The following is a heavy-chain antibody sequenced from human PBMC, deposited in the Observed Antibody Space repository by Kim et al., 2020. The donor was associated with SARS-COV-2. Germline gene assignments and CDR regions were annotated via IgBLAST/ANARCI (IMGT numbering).Heavy chain of an antibody. V-gene: IGHV4-59*01. CDR2: IYYSGST. J-gene: IGHJ6*02. Sequence: SETLSLTCTVSGGSISSYYWSWIRQPPGKGLEWIGYIYYSGSTNYNPSLKSRVTISVDTSKNQFSLKLSSVTAADTAVYYCARGVIAARLIYYYYYGMDVWGQGTTVTVSS. CDR1: GGSISSYY. D-gene: IGHD6-6*01. CDR3: ARGVIAARLIYYYYYGMDV.